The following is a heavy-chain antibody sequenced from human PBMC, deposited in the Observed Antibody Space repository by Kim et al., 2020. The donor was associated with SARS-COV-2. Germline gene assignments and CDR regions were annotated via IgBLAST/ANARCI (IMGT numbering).Heavy chain of an antibody. V-gene: IGHV3-30*01. CDR3: AREGDTSGLDV. J-gene: IGHJ6*02. Sequence: KKYTAASVEGRLTISRDNFKNTLYLQMNSLRAEDTALYYCAREGDTSGLDVWGQGTTVTVSS. CDR2: KK. D-gene: IGHD1-26*01.